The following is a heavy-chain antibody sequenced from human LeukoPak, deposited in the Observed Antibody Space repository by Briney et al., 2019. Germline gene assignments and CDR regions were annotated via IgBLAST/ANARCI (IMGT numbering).Heavy chain of an antibody. Sequence: PSQTLSLTCTVSGGSISSGGYYWSWIRQHPGKGLEWIGYIYYSGSTYYNPSLKSRVTISVDTSKNQFSLKLSSVTAADTAVYYCARGRTEDQIFGDGLGGRLYYYYYMDVWGKGTTVTVSS. D-gene: IGHD3-3*01. CDR1: GGSISSGGYY. CDR3: ARGRTEDQIFGDGLGGRLYYYYYMDV. V-gene: IGHV4-31*03. CDR2: IYYSGST. J-gene: IGHJ6*03.